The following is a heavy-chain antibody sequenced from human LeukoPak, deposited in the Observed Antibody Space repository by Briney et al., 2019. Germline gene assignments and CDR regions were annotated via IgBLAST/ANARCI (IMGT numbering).Heavy chain of an antibody. J-gene: IGHJ4*02. Sequence: SVKVSCKASGGTFISYAISWVRQAPGQGLEWMGGIIPIFGTANYAQKFQGRVTITADESTSTAYMELSSLRSEDTAVYYCVVARWGPYSSGWPFDYWGQGTLVTVSS. V-gene: IGHV1-69*13. D-gene: IGHD6-19*01. CDR1: GGTFISYA. CDR2: IIPIFGTA. CDR3: VVARWGPYSSGWPFDY.